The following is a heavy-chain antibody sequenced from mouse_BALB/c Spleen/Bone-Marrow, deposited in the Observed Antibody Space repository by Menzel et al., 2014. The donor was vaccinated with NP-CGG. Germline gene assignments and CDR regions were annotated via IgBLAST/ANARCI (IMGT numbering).Heavy chain of an antibody. CDR3: AREVYGSWFAY. J-gene: IGHJ3*01. V-gene: IGHV1-4*01. CDR1: GYTFDYYT. CDR2: TNPSSGYT. Sequence: VQLVESGAELVRPGASVKMSCKASGYTFDYYTVQWVKQRPGQGLEWIGYTNPSSGYTNYNQKFKDEATLTADKSSSTAYMQLSSLTSEDSAVYYCAREVYGSWFAYWGQGTLVTVSA. D-gene: IGHD2-2*01.